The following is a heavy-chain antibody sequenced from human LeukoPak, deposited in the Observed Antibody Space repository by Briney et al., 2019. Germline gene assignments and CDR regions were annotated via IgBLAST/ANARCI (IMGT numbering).Heavy chain of an antibody. CDR3: ARQKRVPDWFDP. CDR1: NYSITSHY. V-gene: IGHV4-38-2*02. CDR2: IHHSGST. Sequence: PSETLSLTCSVSNYSITSHYWGWIRQPPGKGLEWIANIHHSGSTNDNPSLKSRIIITMDTSKNQFSLKLSSVTAADTAVYYCARQKRVPDWFDPWGQGTLVTVSS. J-gene: IGHJ5*02.